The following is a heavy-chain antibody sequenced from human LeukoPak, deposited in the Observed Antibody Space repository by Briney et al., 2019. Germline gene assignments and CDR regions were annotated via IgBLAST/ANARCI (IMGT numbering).Heavy chain of an antibody. Sequence: HPGGSLRLSCSASGFTFSSYAMHWVRQAPGKGLEYVSAISSNGGSTYYADSVKGRFTISRDNSKNTLYLQMSSLRAEDTAVYYCVSSRVRGAAYGMDVWGKGTTVTVSP. J-gene: IGHJ6*04. V-gene: IGHV3-64D*06. CDR3: VSSRVRGAAYGMDV. CDR2: ISSNGGST. D-gene: IGHD3-10*01. CDR1: GFTFSSYA.